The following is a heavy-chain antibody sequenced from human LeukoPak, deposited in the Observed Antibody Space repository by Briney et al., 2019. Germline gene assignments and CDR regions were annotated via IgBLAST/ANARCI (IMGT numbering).Heavy chain of an antibody. Sequence: SETLSLTCTGSGYSISSGYYWGWIRQPPGKGLEWIGSIYHSGSTYYNPSLKSRVTISVDTSKNQFSLKLSSVTAADTAVYYCAREIVVVPAAYDYWGQGTLVTVSS. D-gene: IGHD2-2*01. CDR3: AREIVVVPAAYDY. CDR1: GYSISSGYY. J-gene: IGHJ4*02. CDR2: IYHSGST. V-gene: IGHV4-38-2*02.